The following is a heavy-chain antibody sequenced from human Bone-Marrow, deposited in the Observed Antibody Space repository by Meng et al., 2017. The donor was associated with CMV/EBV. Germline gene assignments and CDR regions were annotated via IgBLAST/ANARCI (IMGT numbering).Heavy chain of an antibody. Sequence: SETLSLTCTVSGGSISSGGYYWSWIRQHPGKGLEWIGYIYYSGSTYYNPSLKSRVTISVDTSKNQFSLKLSSVTAADTAVYYCARVSRYSSSWSPRLDGMDVWGQGTTVTVSS. CDR3: ARVSRYSSSWSPRLDGMDV. CDR1: GGSISSGGYY. D-gene: IGHD6-13*01. J-gene: IGHJ6*02. CDR2: IYYSGST. V-gene: IGHV4-31*03.